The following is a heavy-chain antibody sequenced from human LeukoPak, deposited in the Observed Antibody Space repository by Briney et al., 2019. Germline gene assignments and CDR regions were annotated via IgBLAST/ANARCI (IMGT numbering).Heavy chain of an antibody. D-gene: IGHD6-13*01. Sequence: PPETPSPPPTLPRGSPSIGGYYSSWTRHHPGKGLEWIGYIYYSGSTYFNPSLKSRVTISVDTSRNQFSLKLSSVTAADTAVYYCARGGAAAGNFVYWGQGTLVTVSS. CDR3: ARGGAAAGNFVY. J-gene: IGHJ4*02. CDR1: RGSPSIGGYY. CDR2: IYYSGST. V-gene: IGHV4-31*03.